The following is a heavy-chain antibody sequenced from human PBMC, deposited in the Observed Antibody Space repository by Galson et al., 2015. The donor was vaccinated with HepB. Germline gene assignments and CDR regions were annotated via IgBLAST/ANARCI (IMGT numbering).Heavy chain of an antibody. J-gene: IGHJ4*02. CDR2: ISYDGSNK. CDR1: GFTFSSYG. CDR3: AKIGSGRTDY. D-gene: IGHD3-3*01. V-gene: IGHV3-30*18. Sequence: SLRLSCAASGFTFSSYGMHWVRQAPGKGLEWVAVISYDGSNKYYADSVKGRFTISRDNSKNTLYLQMNSLRAEDTAVYYCAKIGSGRTDYWGQGTLVTVSS.